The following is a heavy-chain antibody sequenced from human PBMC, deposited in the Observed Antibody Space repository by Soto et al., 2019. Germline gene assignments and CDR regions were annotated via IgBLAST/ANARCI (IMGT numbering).Heavy chain of an antibody. V-gene: IGHV3-30-3*01. D-gene: IGHD6-19*01. CDR3: ARVAQWLATVYYFDY. J-gene: IGHJ4*02. CDR2: ISYDGSNK. CDR1: GFTFSSYA. Sequence: GGSLRLSCAASGFTFSSYAMHWVRQAPGKGLEWVAVISYDGSNKYYADSVKGRFTISRDNSKNMLYLQMNSLRAEDTAVYYCARVAQWLATVYYFDYWGQGTLVTVSS.